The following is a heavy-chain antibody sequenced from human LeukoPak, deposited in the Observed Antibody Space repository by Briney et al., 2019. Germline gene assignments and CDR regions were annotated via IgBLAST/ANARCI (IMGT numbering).Heavy chain of an antibody. CDR2: ISSNGGST. J-gene: IGHJ4*02. V-gene: IGHV3-64D*06. CDR3: AKDRVSISSSGYFDY. CDR1: GFTFSSYA. Sequence: GGSLRLSCSASGFTFSSYAMHWVRQAPGKGLEYVSAISSNGGSTYYADSVKGRFTISRDNSKNTLYLQMSSLRAEDTAVYYCAKDRVSISSSGYFDYWGQGTLVTVSS. D-gene: IGHD6-13*01.